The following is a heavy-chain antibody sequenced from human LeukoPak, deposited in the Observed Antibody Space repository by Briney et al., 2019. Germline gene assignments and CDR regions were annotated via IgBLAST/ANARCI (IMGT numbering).Heavy chain of an antibody. CDR1: GGSISSYY. D-gene: IGHD3-22*01. CDR2: IYYGRNT. V-gene: IGHV4-59*08. J-gene: IGHJ4*02. Sequence: SETLSLTCTVSGGSISSYYWSWIRQSPGEGLEWIGYIYYGRNTNYNPSLESRVTISVDTSKNQFSLKLSSVTAADTAVYYCARRSPYYYDSSGYWSDYWGQGTLVTVSS. CDR3: ARRSPYYYDSSGYWSDY.